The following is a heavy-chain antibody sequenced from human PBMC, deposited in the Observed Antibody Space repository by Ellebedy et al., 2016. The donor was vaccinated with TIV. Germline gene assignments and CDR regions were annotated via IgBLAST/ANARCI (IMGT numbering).Heavy chain of an antibody. CDR1: GFTFSSYA. CDR3: AREYSSGWYSSWVPFDP. V-gene: IGHV3-23*01. D-gene: IGHD6-19*01. Sequence: GGSLRLXCAASGFTFSSYAMSWVRQAPGKGLEWVSGISGSGGSTYYADSVKGRFTISRDNSKNTVYLQMNSLRDEDTAMYYCAREYSSGWYSSWVPFDPWGQGTLVTVSS. CDR2: ISGSGGST. J-gene: IGHJ5*02.